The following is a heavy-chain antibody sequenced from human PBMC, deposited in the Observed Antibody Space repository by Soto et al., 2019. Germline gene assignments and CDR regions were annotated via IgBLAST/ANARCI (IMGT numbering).Heavy chain of an antibody. Sequence: QVQLQESGPGLVKPSETLSLTCTVSGDAVSSSKYYWSWIRQPPGKGLEWIGYIYYSESTNYNPSLKSRVTISVDTSKNQFSLKLTSVTAADTAVYFCARDYRGVDYAGNFYYYGLDVWGQGTTVTVSS. CDR3: ARDYRGVDYAGNFYYYGLDV. V-gene: IGHV4-61*01. J-gene: IGHJ6*02. CDR1: GDAVSSSKYY. CDR2: IYYSEST. D-gene: IGHD3-10*01.